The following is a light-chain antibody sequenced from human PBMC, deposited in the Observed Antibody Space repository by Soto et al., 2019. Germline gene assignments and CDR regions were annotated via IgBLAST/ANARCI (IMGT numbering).Light chain of an antibody. J-gene: IGKJ5*01. Sequence: EIVLTQAPATLSLSPGERATLSCRASQSIGLAIAWYQHKPGQAPRLLIFDASQRATGIPARFRGSGSGTDHTLTISSLEPEDSAVYYCQQRSNWPITFGQGTRLEIK. V-gene: IGKV3-11*01. CDR2: DAS. CDR1: QSIGLA. CDR3: QQRSNWPIT.